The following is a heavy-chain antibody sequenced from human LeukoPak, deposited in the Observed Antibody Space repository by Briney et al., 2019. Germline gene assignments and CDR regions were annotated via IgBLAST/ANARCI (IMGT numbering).Heavy chain of an antibody. CDR3: AREKEGGSYLFDY. Sequence: PSETLSLTCAVYGGSLSGHYWSWIRQPPGKGLEWIGEINHSGSTNYNPSLKSRVTISVDTSKNQFSLKLSSVTAADTAVYYCAREKEGGSYLFDYWGQGTLVTVSS. CDR2: INHSGST. CDR1: GGSLSGHY. V-gene: IGHV4-34*01. J-gene: IGHJ4*02. D-gene: IGHD1-26*01.